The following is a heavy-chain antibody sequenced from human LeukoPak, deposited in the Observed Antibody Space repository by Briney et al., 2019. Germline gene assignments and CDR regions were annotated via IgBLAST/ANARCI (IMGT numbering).Heavy chain of an antibody. CDR1: GFTFSSYS. CDR3: ARDYYGSGSYLTIPDYYYYYGMDV. CDR2: ISSSSSYI. Sequence: GGSLRLSCAASGFTFSSYSMNWVRQAPGKGLEWVSSISSSSSYIYYADSAKGRFTISRDNAKNSLYLQMNSLRAKDTAVYYCARDYYGSGSYLTIPDYYYYYGMDVWGQGTTVTVSS. J-gene: IGHJ6*02. D-gene: IGHD3-10*01. V-gene: IGHV3-21*01.